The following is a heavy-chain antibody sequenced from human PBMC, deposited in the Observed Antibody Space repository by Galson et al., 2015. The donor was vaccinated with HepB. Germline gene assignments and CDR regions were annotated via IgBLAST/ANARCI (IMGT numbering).Heavy chain of an antibody. CDR2: INAGNGNT. CDR3: VREGPDYYDSGTDV. V-gene: IGHV1-3*01. Sequence: SVKVSCKASGYTFTTYAIHWVRQAPGQRLEWMGWINAGNGNTKYLQKLQGRVTITRDTSASSVYMELSSLRYEDTAVYYCVREGPDYYDSGTDVWGQGTTVTVSS. CDR1: GYTFTTYA. J-gene: IGHJ6*02. D-gene: IGHD3-22*01.